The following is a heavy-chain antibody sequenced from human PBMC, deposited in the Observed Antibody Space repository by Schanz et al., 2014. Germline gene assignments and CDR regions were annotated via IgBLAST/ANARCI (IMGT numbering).Heavy chain of an antibody. CDR2: MIGSGSSV. V-gene: IGHV3-23*04. D-gene: IGHD3-22*01. Sequence: EVQLVESGGGLVQPGGSLRLSCAASAFIFRSYAMSWVRQAPGKGLEWVSRMIGSGSSVFYADSVKGRFTISRDNLKNTVYLQMNSLRAGDTAVYYCAKDGRLPYYGTGSDFDYWGQGTLVAVSS. CDR1: AFIFRSYA. J-gene: IGHJ4*02. CDR3: AKDGRLPYYGTGSDFDY.